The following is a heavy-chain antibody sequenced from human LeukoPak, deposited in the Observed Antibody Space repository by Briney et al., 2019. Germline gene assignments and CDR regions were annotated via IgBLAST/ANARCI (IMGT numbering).Heavy chain of an antibody. CDR1: GGSISSGGYY. V-gene: IGHV4-31*03. J-gene: IGHJ5*02. CDR2: IYYSGST. D-gene: IGHD2-8*02. CDR3: ARGLPTGWFDP. Sequence: SQTLSLTCTVSGGSISSGGYYWSWIRQHPGKGLEWIVYIYYSGSTYYNPSLKSRVTISVDTSKNQFPLKLSSVTAADTAVYYCARGLPTGWFDPWGQGTLVTVSS.